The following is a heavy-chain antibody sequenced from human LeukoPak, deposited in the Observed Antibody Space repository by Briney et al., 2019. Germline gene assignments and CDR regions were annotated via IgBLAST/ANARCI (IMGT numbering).Heavy chain of an antibody. CDR3: ARKNDYNTPDAFDL. V-gene: IGHV1-8*03. D-gene: IGHD5-24*01. CDR2: MNPDSGNT. Sequence: ASVKVSCKASGYTFTSYDINWVRQAPGQGLEWMGWMNPDSGNTGYAQRFEGRVTITKNTSISTVYMELSSLRSEDTAFYYCARKNDYNTPDAFDLWGQGTLVIVSS. CDR1: GYTFTSYD. J-gene: IGHJ3*01.